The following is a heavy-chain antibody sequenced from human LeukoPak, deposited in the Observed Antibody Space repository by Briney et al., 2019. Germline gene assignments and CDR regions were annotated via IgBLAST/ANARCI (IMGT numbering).Heavy chain of an antibody. V-gene: IGHV3-53*01. D-gene: IGHD6-6*01. CDR2: IYSGGST. CDR3: ARDLSITDAFDI. J-gene: IGHJ3*02. Sequence: GGSLRLSCAASGFTVSSNYMSWVRQAPGKGLEWVSVIYSGGSTYYAGSVKGRFTISRDNSKNTLYLQMNSLRAEDTAVYYCARDLSITDAFDIWGQGTMVTVSS. CDR1: GFTVSSNY.